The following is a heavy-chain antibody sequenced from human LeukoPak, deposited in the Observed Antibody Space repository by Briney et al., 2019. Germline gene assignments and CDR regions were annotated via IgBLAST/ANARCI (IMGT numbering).Heavy chain of an antibody. CDR1: GFSFNSYW. Sequence: AGSLTLPCPPSGFSFNSYWMHWLRHAPAKGLVWVSRMNSDGSSTSYADSVRGRFTIARDNGKNTLDLQMNSLRAEDTAVYYCARPSRRYTYYDGMDVWGQGTTVTVSS. V-gene: IGHV3-74*01. J-gene: IGHJ6*02. CDR3: ARPSRRYTYYDGMDV. CDR2: MNSDGSST. D-gene: IGHD5-18*01.